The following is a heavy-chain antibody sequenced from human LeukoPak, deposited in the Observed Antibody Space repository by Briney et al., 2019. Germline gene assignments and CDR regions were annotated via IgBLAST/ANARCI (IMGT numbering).Heavy chain of an antibody. D-gene: IGHD6-19*01. J-gene: IGHJ5*02. V-gene: IGHV1-8*02. CDR3: ARRYGQWLVPHTDWFDP. Sequence: VASVKVSCKASGYTFTGYYMHWVRQAPGQGLEWMGWMNPNSGNTGYAQKFQGRVTMTRNTSISTAYMELSSLRSEDTAVYYCARRYGQWLVPHTDWFDPWGQGTLVTVSS. CDR1: GYTFTGYY. CDR2: MNPNSGNT.